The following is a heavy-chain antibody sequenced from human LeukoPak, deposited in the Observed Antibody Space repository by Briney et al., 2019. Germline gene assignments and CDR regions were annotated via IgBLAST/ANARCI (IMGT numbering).Heavy chain of an antibody. CDR3: ARGYDFWSGYPRYYFDY. CDR1: GGSFSGYY. J-gene: IGHJ4*02. D-gene: IGHD3-3*01. CDR2: INHSGST. V-gene: IGHV4-34*01. Sequence: PSETLSLTCAVYGGSFSGYYWSWIRQPPGKGLEWIGEINHSGSTNYNPSLKSRVTISVDTPKNQFSLKLSSVTAADTAVYYCARGYDFWSGYPRYYFDYWGQGTLVTVSS.